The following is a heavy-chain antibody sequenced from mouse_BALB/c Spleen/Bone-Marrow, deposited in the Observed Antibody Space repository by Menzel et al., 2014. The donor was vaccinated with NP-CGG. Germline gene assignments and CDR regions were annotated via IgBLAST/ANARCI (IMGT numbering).Heavy chain of an antibody. Sequence: EVKLMGSGGGLVQPGGSIKLSCVASGFTFSNYWMHWVRQFPEMGLEWVAEIRLKSNNYATHYAESVKGRFTISRDDSKSGVYLQMNDLRAEDTGIYYCTTGFAYWGQGTLVTVSA. V-gene: IGHV6-6*02. J-gene: IGHJ3*01. CDR1: GFTFSNYW. CDR2: IRLKSNNYAT. CDR3: TTGFAY.